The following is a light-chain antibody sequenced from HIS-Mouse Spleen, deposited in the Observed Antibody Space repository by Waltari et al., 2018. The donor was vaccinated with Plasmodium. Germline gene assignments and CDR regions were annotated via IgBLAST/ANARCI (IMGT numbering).Light chain of an antibody. CDR2: DVS. V-gene: IGLV2-11*01. CDR3: CSYAGSYTLV. CDR1: SRAGGGYNS. J-gene: IGLJ2*01. Sequence: QSALTQPRSVSGSPGQSVTISCTGTSRAGGGYNSVPWYQQHPGKAPKLMIYDVSKRPSGVPDRFSGSKSGNTASLTISGLQAEDEADYYCCSYAGSYTLVFGGGTKLTVL.